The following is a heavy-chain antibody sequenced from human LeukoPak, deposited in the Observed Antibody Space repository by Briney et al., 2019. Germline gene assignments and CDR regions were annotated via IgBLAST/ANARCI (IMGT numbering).Heavy chain of an antibody. CDR1: AFTFSSYA. J-gene: IGHJ4*02. CDR3: AKGSYYDNSGYYYFDY. D-gene: IGHD3-22*01. CDR2: ISGSGGST. V-gene: IGHV3-23*01. Sequence: GGSLRLSCAAAAFTFSSYAMSWVRHDPGKGLEWVSGISGSGGSTYYADSVKGRFTISRDNSKNTLFLQMNSLRAEDTALYYCAKGSYYDNSGYYYFDYWGQGTLVTVSS.